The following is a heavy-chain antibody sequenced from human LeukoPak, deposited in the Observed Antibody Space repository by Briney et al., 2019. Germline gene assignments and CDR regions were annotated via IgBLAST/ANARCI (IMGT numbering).Heavy chain of an antibody. Sequence: PSETLSLTCTVSGGSISSSSYYWGWIRQPPGKGLEWIGTINYSVSTIYNPSLKSRVSISIDTSKNQVSLKLSSVTAADTAVYYCARRRKSGYFQHWGQGTLVTVSS. CDR3: ARRRKSGYFQH. CDR1: GGSISSSSYY. J-gene: IGHJ1*01. V-gene: IGHV4-39*01. CDR2: INYSVST. D-gene: IGHD3-10*01.